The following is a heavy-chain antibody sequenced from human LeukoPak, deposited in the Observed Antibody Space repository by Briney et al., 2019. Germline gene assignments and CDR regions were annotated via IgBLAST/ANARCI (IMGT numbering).Heavy chain of an antibody. CDR3: ARGTYSMDYLFDY. J-gene: IGHJ4*02. Sequence: ASVKVPCKASGYTFTSYDINWVRQATGQGLEWMGWMNPNSGNTGYAQKFQGRVTITRNTSISTAYMELSSLRSEDTAVYYCARGTYSMDYLFDYWGQGTLVTVSS. CDR1: GYTFTSYD. D-gene: IGHD4-11*01. CDR2: MNPNSGNT. V-gene: IGHV1-8*03.